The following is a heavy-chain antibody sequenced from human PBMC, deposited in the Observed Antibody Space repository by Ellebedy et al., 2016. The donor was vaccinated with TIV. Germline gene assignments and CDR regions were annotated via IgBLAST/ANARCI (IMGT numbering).Heavy chain of an antibody. D-gene: IGHD4-23*01. CDR1: GYTFSNYW. CDR3: ARTLVGSTVARKVDY. J-gene: IGHJ4*02. CDR2: IDPSDSFS. Sequence: GESLKISCKGSGYTFSNYWISWVRQMPGKGLEWMGRIDPSDSFSNYSPSFQGHVTISADKSISTAFLQWSRLEASDTAMYYCARTLVGSTVARKVDYWGQGTLVTVSS. V-gene: IGHV5-10-1*01.